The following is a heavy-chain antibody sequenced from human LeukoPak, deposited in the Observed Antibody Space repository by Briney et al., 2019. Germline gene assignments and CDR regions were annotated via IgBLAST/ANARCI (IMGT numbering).Heavy chain of an antibody. D-gene: IGHD2-15*01. J-gene: IGHJ1*01. CDR1: GGTFSSYA. Sequence: SVKVSCKASGGTFSSYAISWVRQAPGQGLEWMGRIIPIFGIANYAQKFQGRVTITADKSTSTAYMELSSLRSEDTAVYYCARDPYYCSGGSCYVAEYFQHWGQGTLVTVSS. CDR2: IIPIFGIA. CDR3: ARDPYYCSGGSCYVAEYFQH. V-gene: IGHV1-69*04.